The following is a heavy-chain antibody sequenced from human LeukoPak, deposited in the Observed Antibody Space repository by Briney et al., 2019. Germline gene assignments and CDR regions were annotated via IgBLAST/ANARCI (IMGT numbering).Heavy chain of an antibody. Sequence: SETLSLTCAVYGGSFSGYHWSWIRQPPGKGLEWIGEINHSGSTNYNPSLKSRVTISVDTSKNQFSLKLISVTAADTAVYYCARMGSYRYLAYFDYWGQGTLVTVSS. CDR1: GGSFSGYH. D-gene: IGHD3-16*02. CDR3: ARMGSYRYLAYFDY. V-gene: IGHV4-34*01. J-gene: IGHJ4*02. CDR2: INHSGST.